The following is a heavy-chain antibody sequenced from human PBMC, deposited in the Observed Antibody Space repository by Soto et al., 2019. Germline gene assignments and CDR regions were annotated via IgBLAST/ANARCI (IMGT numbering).Heavy chain of an antibody. CDR1: GFTFSSYS. V-gene: IGHV3-48*02. CDR2: ISSSSSTI. D-gene: IGHD6-13*01. CDR3: ARDHTLSSSWSRDDAFDI. J-gene: IGHJ3*02. Sequence: GGSLRLSCAASGFTFSSYSMNWVRQAPGKGLEWVSYISSSSSTIYYADSVKGRFTISRDNAKNSLYLQMNSLRDEDTAVYYCARDHTLSSSWSRDDAFDIWGQGTMVTVSS.